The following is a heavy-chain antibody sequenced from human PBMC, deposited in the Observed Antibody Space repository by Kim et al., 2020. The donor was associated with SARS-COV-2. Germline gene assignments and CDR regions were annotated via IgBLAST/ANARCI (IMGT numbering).Heavy chain of an antibody. D-gene: IGHD1-26*01. CDR3: ARGFRFSGSFFMDY. V-gene: IGHV3-72*01. Sequence: YAASVKGRFTISRDDSKNSVYLQMNSLEIEDTAVYYCARGFRFSGSFFMDYWGQGTLVTVSS. J-gene: IGHJ4*02.